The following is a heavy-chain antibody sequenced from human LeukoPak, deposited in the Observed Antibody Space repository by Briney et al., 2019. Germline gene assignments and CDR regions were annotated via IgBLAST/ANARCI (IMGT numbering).Heavy chain of an antibody. CDR3: ARVVVAATQHFDY. D-gene: IGHD2-15*01. CDR1: GFTFSSYA. V-gene: IGHV3-23*01. CDR2: ISGSGGST. Sequence: GGSLRLSCAASGFTFSSYAMSWVRQAPGKGLEWVSAISGSGGSTYYADSVKGRFTISRDNSKNTLYLQMNSLRAEDTAVYYCARVVVAATQHFDYWGQGTPVTVSS. J-gene: IGHJ4*02.